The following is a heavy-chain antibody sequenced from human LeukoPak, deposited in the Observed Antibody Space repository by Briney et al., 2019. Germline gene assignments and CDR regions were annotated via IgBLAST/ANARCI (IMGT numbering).Heavy chain of an antibody. V-gene: IGHV3-48*01. CDR2: ISSSSSIE. CDR3: AREGYYYDSTGYTYYFDY. Sequence: GGSLRLSCAASGITFSRFAMSWVRQAPGKGLEWVSYISSSSSIEYYADSVKGRFTISRDNAKNSLYLQMNSLRAEDTAVYYCAREGYYYDSTGYTYYFDYWGQGTLVTVSS. D-gene: IGHD3-22*01. CDR1: GITFSRFA. J-gene: IGHJ4*02.